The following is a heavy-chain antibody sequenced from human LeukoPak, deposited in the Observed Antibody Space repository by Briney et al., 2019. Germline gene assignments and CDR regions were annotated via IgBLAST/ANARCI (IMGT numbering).Heavy chain of an antibody. V-gene: IGHV3-66*03. CDR2: IYSGST. CDR3: AKSRMVRGVIRSGFDY. D-gene: IGHD3-10*01. CDR1: GFTVSSNS. J-gene: IGHJ4*02. Sequence: GGSLRLSCTVSGFTVSSNSMSWVRQAPGKGLEWVSFIYSGSTHYSDSVKGRFTISRDNSKNTLYLQMNSLRAEDTAVYYCAKSRMVRGVIRSGFDYWGQGTLVTVSS.